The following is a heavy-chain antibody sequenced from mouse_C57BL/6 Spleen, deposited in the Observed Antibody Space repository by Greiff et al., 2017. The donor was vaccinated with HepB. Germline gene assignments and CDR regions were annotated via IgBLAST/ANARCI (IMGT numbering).Heavy chain of an antibody. CDR3: ATASYYRGDYFDY. CDR2: ISYDGSN. J-gene: IGHJ2*01. D-gene: IGHD2-14*01. V-gene: IGHV3-6*01. CDR1: GYSITSGYY. Sequence: EVQLQESGPGLVKPSQSLSLTCSVTGYSITSGYYWNWIRQFPGNKLEWMGYISYDGSNNYNPSLKNRISITRDTSKNQFFLKLNSVTTEDTATYYCATASYYRGDYFDYWGQGTTLTVSS.